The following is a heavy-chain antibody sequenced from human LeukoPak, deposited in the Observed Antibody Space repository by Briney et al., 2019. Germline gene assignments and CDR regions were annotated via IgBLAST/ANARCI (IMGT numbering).Heavy chain of an antibody. J-gene: IGHJ2*01. Sequence: PSETLSLTCTVSGGSISSGDYYWSWIRQPPGKGLEWIGYIYYSGSTYYNPSLKSRVTISVDTSKNQFSLKLSSVTAADTAVYYCARGFPDRTRDRGKTNQKNFDLWGRGTLVTVSS. D-gene: IGHD1-14*01. CDR1: GGSISSGDYY. CDR2: IYYSGST. CDR3: ARGFPDRTRDRGKTNQKNFDL. V-gene: IGHV4-30-4*01.